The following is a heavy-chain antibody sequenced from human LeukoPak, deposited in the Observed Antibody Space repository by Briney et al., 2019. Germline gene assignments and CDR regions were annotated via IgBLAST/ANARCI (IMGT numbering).Heavy chain of an antibody. V-gene: IGHV3-30-3*01. J-gene: IGHJ4*02. Sequence: PGGSLRLSCAASGFTFSSYAMHWVRQAPGKGLEWVAVISYDGSNKYYADSVKGRSTISRDNSKNTLYLQMNSLRAEDTAVYYCARDRLGDSSGYKPLDYWGQGTLVTVSS. D-gene: IGHD3-22*01. CDR1: GFTFSSYA. CDR2: ISYDGSNK. CDR3: ARDRLGDSSGYKPLDY.